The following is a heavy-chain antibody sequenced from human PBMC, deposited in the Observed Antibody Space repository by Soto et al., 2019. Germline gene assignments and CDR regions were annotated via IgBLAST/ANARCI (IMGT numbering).Heavy chain of an antibody. CDR3: ARGGGVTATGDDY. CDR2: IYHSGST. V-gene: IGHV4-30-2*01. D-gene: IGHD2-15*01. CDR1: GGSINTATHS. J-gene: IGHJ4*02. Sequence: QLQLQESGSGLVKPSQTLSLTCAVSGGSINTATHSWSWIRQPPGKGLEWIGYIYHSGSTYYNPSLKSRVTISIDNSNNQCPLGLSSVTAADTAVYYCARGGGVTATGDDYWGQGILVTVSS.